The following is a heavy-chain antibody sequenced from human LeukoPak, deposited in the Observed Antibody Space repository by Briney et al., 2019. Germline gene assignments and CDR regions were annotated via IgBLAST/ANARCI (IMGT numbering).Heavy chain of an antibody. J-gene: IGHJ5*02. V-gene: IGHV4-59*08. Sequence: PSETLSLTCTVSGGSISNYYWSWIRQPPGKGLEWIGYIYYTGSTNYNPSLKSRVTISVDTSKNQFPLKLTSVTAADTAVYYCARGSDPSWFDPWGQGTLVTVSS. CDR3: ARGSDPSWFDP. D-gene: IGHD3-10*01. CDR2: IYYTGST. CDR1: GGSISNYY.